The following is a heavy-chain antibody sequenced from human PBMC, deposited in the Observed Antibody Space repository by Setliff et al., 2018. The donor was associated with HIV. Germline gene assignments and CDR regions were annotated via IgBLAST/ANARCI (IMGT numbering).Heavy chain of an antibody. J-gene: IGHJ4*02. CDR3: ARDRRTGYDILTGYSFDY. D-gene: IGHD3-9*01. CDR2: MNPNSGNT. Sequence: ASVKVSCKASGYTFTSYDINWVRQATGQGLEWMGWMNPNSGNTAYAQKFQGRVTMPRNTSISTAYMELSSLRSEDTAVYYCARDRRTGYDILTGYSFDYWGQGTLVTVSS. V-gene: IGHV1-8*02. CDR1: GYTFTSYD.